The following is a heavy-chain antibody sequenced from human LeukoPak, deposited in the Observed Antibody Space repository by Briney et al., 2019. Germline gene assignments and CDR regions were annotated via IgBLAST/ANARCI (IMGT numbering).Heavy chain of an antibody. J-gene: IGHJ4*02. CDR3: ARLIVGATTVAY. D-gene: IGHD1-26*01. CDR2: IYTSGST. V-gene: IGHV4-4*09. CDR1: GGSISSYY. Sequence: SETLSLTCAVSGGSISSYYWSWIRQPPGKGLEWIGYIYTSGSTYYNPSLKSRVTISVDTSKNQFSLKLSSVTAADTAVYYCARLIVGATTVAYWGQGTLVTVSS.